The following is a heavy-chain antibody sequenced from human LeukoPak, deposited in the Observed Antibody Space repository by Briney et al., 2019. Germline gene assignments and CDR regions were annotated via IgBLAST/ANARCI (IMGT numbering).Heavy chain of an antibody. Sequence: APSLNCNFSCWPIRNGGYHLNLIRPHPGKGLEWIGYIYYSGSTYYNPSLKSRVTISVDTSKNQFSLKLSSVTAADTAVYYCARGVIEMATMDYWGQGTLVTVSS. J-gene: IGHJ4*02. CDR3: ARGVIEMATMDY. D-gene: IGHD5-24*01. V-gene: IGHV4-31*03. CDR1: CWPIRNGGYH. CDR2: IYYSGST.